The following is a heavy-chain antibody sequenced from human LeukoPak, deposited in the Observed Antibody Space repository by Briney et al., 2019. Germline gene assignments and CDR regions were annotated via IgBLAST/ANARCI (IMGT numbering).Heavy chain of an antibody. J-gene: IGHJ4*02. Sequence: SETLSLTCTVSGGSISSYYWSWIRQPPGKGLEWVGYIYYSGSTNYNPSLKSRVTMSVDMSKNQFSLKLTSVTAADTAVYYCARHAYYYDSSGYYNSDYWGQGTLVTVSS. V-gene: IGHV4-59*08. CDR1: GGSISSYY. D-gene: IGHD3-22*01. CDR2: IYYSGST. CDR3: ARHAYYYDSSGYYNSDY.